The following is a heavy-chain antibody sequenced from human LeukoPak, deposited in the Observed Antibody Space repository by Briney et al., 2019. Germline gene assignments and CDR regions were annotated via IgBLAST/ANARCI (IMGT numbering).Heavy chain of an antibody. V-gene: IGHV3-23*01. CDR2: ISDSGDFT. Sequence: GGSLRLPCAASGFTFNKYAMNWVRQAPGKGLEWVSSISDSGDFTYYADSVKGRFTISRDNSKNTLFVQMSSLRAEDTAVYYCAKGSRQFSRDKAGPIDYWGQGTLVTVSS. J-gene: IGHJ4*02. CDR3: AKGSRQFSRDKAGPIDY. D-gene: IGHD6-19*01. CDR1: GFTFNKYA.